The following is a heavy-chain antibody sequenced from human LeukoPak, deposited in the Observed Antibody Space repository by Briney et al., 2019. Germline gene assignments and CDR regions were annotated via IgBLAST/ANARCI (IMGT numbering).Heavy chain of an antibody. CDR2: IYYSGST. CDR3: ARELRGYSGYDSMEYYFDY. V-gene: IGHV4-30-4*01. D-gene: IGHD5-12*01. CDR1: GGSISSGDYY. J-gene: IGHJ4*02. Sequence: PSETLSLTCTVSGGSISSGDYYWSWIRQPPGKGLEWIGYIYYSGSTYYNPSLKSRVTISEDTSKNQFSLNLSSVTAADTAVYYCARELRGYSGYDSMEYYFDYWGQGTLVTVSS.